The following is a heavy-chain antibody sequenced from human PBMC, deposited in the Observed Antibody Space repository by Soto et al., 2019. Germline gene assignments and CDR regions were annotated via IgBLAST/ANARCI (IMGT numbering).Heavy chain of an antibody. Sequence: ASVKVSCKASGYIFTNYAIQWVRQAPGQRLEWMGWISVGNGNTHYSQKFQGRVTITRDTSASTAYMELSSLSFEDTAVYYCARGAGYCGGDCWNDYYYAMDVRGQGTTVTVSS. CDR1: GYIFTNYA. CDR3: ARGAGYCGGDCWNDYYYAMDV. V-gene: IGHV1-3*01. CDR2: ISVGNGNT. D-gene: IGHD2-21*02. J-gene: IGHJ6*02.